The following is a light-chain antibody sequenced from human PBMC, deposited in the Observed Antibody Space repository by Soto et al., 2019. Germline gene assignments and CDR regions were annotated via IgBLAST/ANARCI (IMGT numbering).Light chain of an antibody. V-gene: IGKV3-15*01. J-gene: IGKJ2*01. Sequence: EILMTQSPATLSVSPGEGATLSCRASQSVGTKLAWYQQKPGQAPRLLIFGVSTRATGVPARCSCSGSAIDFSLTISSLESEDFAVYYCQQYSDWPPEYTFGQGTKVEIK. CDR3: QQYSDWPPEYT. CDR1: QSVGTK. CDR2: GVS.